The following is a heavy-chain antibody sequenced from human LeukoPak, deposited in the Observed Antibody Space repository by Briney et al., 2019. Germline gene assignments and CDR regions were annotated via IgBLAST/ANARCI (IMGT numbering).Heavy chain of an antibody. CDR3: AREATSLSRSWFDP. CDR2: IIPIFGTA. Sequence: SVKVSCKASGGTFISYAISWVRQAPGQGLEWMGGIIPIFGTANYAQKFQGRVTITADESTSTAYMELSSLRSEDTAVYYCAREATSLSRSWFDPWGQGTLVTVSS. D-gene: IGHD1-26*01. CDR1: GGTFISYA. J-gene: IGHJ5*02. V-gene: IGHV1-69*13.